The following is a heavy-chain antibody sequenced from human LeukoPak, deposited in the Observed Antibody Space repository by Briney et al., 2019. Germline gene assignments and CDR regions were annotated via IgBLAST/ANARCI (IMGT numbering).Heavy chain of an antibody. D-gene: IGHD3-10*01. CDR3: ARKAGYYYGSGDY. J-gene: IGHJ4*02. CDR1: GGTFSSYA. Sequence: SVKVSCKASGGTFSSYAISWVRQAPGQGLEWMGGIIPIFGTANYAQKFQGRVTITADKSTSTAYMELSSLRAEDTAVYYCARKAGYYYGSGDYWGQGTLVTVSS. V-gene: IGHV1-69*06. CDR2: IIPIFGTA.